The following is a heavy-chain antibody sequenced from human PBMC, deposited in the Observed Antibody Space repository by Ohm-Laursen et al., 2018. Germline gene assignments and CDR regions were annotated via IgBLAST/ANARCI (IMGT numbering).Heavy chain of an antibody. Sequence: SLRLSCAASGFSFSTYWMSWVRQAPGKGLEWVANIKQDGSDKYYVDSVKGRFTISRDNAKNSLYLQMNSLRAEDTAIYYCAKQINRFLDWLTVDNWGQGTLVTVSS. CDR3: AKQINRFLDWLTVDN. J-gene: IGHJ4*02. CDR2: IKQDGSDK. V-gene: IGHV3-7*03. CDR1: GFSFSTYW. D-gene: IGHD3-3*01.